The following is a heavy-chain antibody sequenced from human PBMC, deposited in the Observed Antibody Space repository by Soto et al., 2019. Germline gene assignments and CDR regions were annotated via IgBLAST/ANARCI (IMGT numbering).Heavy chain of an antibody. D-gene: IGHD6-6*01. V-gene: IGHV3-48*02. CDR3: ARDLGMYSSSSQVGY. J-gene: IGHJ4*02. CDR2: ISSSSTI. CDR1: GFTFSSYS. Sequence: GSLRLSCAASGFTFSSYSMNWVRQAPGKGLEWVSYISSSSTIYYADSVKGRFTISRDNAKNSLYLQMNSLRDEDTAVYYCARDLGMYSSSSQVGYWGQGTLVTVSS.